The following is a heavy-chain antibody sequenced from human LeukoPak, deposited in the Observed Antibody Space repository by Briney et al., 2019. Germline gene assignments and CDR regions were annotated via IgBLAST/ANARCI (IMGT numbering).Heavy chain of an antibody. J-gene: IGHJ4*02. CDR1: GGSFSGYY. CDR2: INHSGST. Sequence: SETLSLTCAVYGGSFSGYYWSWIRQPPGKGLEWTGEINHSGSTNYNPSLKSRVTISVDTSKNQFSLKLSSVTAADTAVYYCAISVGITGTTRPFDYWGQGTLVTVSS. D-gene: IGHD1-7*01. CDR3: AISVGITGTTRPFDY. V-gene: IGHV4-34*01.